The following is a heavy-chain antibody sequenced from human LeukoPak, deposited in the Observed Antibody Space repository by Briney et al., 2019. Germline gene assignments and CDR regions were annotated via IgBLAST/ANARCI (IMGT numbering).Heavy chain of an antibody. Sequence: ASVKVSCKASGYTFTGYYIHWVRQAPGQGLEWMGWINPNSGGTNYAQKFQGRVTMTRDTSISTAYMELSRLRSDDTAVYYCARERQQLVQDYYYYGMDVWGQGTTVTVSS. D-gene: IGHD6-13*01. CDR2: INPNSGGT. CDR1: GYTFTGYY. CDR3: ARERQQLVQDYYYYGMDV. J-gene: IGHJ6*02. V-gene: IGHV1-2*02.